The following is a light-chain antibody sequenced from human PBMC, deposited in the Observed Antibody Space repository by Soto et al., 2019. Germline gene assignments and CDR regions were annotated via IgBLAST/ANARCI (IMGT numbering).Light chain of an antibody. J-gene: IGKJ1*01. CDR3: QYYYSSPWT. Sequence: EIVLTQSPATLSLSPGERATLSCRASQSVNTYYLAWYQQKPGQAPSLLIYSASSRATGIPDRFSGSGSWTDFTLTIRSLEPEEFVVYSCQYYYSSPWTFGQGTKVEIK. V-gene: IGKV3-20*01. CDR2: SAS. CDR1: QSVNTYY.